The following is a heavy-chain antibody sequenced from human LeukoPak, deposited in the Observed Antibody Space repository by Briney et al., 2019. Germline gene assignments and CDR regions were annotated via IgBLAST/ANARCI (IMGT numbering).Heavy chain of an antibody. J-gene: IGHJ4*02. V-gene: IGHV1-2*04. CDR2: INPNSGGT. CDR3: ARSLQFSYFDY. Sequence: ASVKVSCKASGYTFTSYYMHWVRQAPGQGLEWMGWINPNSGGTNYAQKFQGWVTMTRDTSISTAYMELSRLRPDDTAVYYCARSLQFSYFDYWGQGTLVTVSS. D-gene: IGHD2-15*01. CDR1: GYTFTSYY.